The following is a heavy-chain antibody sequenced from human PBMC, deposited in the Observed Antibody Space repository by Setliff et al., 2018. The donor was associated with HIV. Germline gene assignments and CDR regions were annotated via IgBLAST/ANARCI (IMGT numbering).Heavy chain of an antibody. CDR3: ARQRADCSGGSCYGY. Sequence: ASETLSLTCTVSTGSISRYFYYWAWIRQPPGKGLEWIGSFYSGWGTSYNPSLNSRVTISVDTSKNQFSLKLRSVTAADTSMYYCARQRADCSGGSCYGYWGQGTLVTDS. V-gene: IGHV4-39*01. CDR1: TGSISRYFYY. CDR2: FYSGWGT. D-gene: IGHD2-15*01. J-gene: IGHJ4*01.